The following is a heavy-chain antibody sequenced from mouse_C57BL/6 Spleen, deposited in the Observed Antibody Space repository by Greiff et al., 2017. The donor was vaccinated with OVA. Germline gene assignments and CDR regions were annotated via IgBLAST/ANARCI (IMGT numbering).Heavy chain of an antibody. CDR2: IRNKANGYTT. Sequence: EVKLVESGGGLVQPGGSLSLSCAASGFTFTDYYMSWVRQPPGKALEWLGFIRNKANGYTTEYSASVKGRFTISRDNSQSILYLQMNALRAEDSATYYCARCPCDYFDYWGQGTTLTVSS. CDR3: ARCPCDYFDY. J-gene: IGHJ2*01. V-gene: IGHV7-3*01. CDR1: GFTFTDYY.